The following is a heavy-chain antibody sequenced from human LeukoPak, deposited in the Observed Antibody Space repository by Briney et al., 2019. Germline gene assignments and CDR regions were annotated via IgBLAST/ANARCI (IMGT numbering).Heavy chain of an antibody. Sequence: GGSLRLSCATSGFTFTAYGLHWVRQAPGMGLEWVAVVWVDGNNKFYADSVKGRFTISRDNAKNSLSLQMNSLRAEDTAVYYCVRDGGVSGYDLLDYWGQGTLVTVSS. V-gene: IGHV3-33*01. D-gene: IGHD5-12*01. J-gene: IGHJ4*02. CDR2: VWVDGNNK. CDR1: GFTFTAYG. CDR3: VRDGGVSGYDLLDY.